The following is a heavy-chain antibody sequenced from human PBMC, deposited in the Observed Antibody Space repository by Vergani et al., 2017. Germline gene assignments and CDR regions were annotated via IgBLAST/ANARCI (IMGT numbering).Heavy chain of an antibody. CDR1: GYTFTSYY. J-gene: IGHJ4*02. D-gene: IGHD5-18*01. CDR3: ATAPPGQAMGRYYFDY. V-gene: IGHV1-46*01. CDR2: INPSGGST. Sequence: QVQLVQSGAEVKKPGASVKVSCKASGYTFTSYYMHWVRQAPGQGLEWMGIINPSGGSTSYAQKFQGRVTMTEDTSTDTAYMELSSLRSEDTAVYYCATAPPGQAMGRYYFDYWGQGTLVTVSS.